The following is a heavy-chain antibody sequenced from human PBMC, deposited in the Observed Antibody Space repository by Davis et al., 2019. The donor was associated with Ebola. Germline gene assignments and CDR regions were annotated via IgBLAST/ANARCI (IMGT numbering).Heavy chain of an antibody. Sequence: GESLKISCAASGFTFSSHAMNWVRQAPGKGLEWVAGISNSGDKTNYADSVKGRVTLSRDNSKNTLFLQMNTLRGEDTAVYYCARGPSTGNSFSYWGQGTLVTVSS. CDR2: ISNSGDKT. D-gene: IGHD6-13*01. J-gene: IGHJ4*02. V-gene: IGHV3-23*01. CDR1: GFTFSSHA. CDR3: ARGPSTGNSFSY.